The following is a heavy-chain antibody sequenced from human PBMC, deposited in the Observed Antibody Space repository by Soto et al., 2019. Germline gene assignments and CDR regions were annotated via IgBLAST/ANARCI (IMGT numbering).Heavy chain of an antibody. CDR3: ARAREPEYSSSIFFDY. J-gene: IGHJ4*01. V-gene: IGHV3-53*01. Sequence: GSLKLSCAVSGLTVSRTQMSWVRQAPGKGLQWVSVIYSAGSTSYANAVKGRFTTSRDISENKIFLELNGLTVDDTAVYYCARAREPEYSSSIFFDYWGRGTVVTVSS. CDR2: IYSAGST. D-gene: IGHD6-6*01. CDR1: GLTVSRTQ.